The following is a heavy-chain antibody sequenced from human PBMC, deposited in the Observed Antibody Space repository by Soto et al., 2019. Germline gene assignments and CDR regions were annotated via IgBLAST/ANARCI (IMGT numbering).Heavy chain of an antibody. CDR1: PFTFSYYS. J-gene: IGHJ5*01. CDR3: AKSPPLDS. CDR2: ISYDGSNN. V-gene: IGHV3-30*18. Sequence: LRRSCAACPFTFSYYSRHWVRQPRGQVLEWVAAISYDGSNNYDAYSVKGRFIISRDNSKNGFYLQINSPRAEDTAVYSCAKSPPLDSWR.